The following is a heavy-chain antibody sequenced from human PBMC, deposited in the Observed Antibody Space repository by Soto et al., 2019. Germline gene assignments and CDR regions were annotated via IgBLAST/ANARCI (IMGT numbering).Heavy chain of an antibody. J-gene: IGHJ4*02. Sequence: EVQLVESGGGLVKPGGSLRLSCAASGFTFSSYSMNWVRQAPGKGLEWVSSISSSSSYIYYADSVKGRFTISRDNAKNSLYLQMNSLRAEDTAVYYCARGDLGYCSGGSCSYFDYWGQGTLVTVSS. CDR3: ARGDLGYCSGGSCSYFDY. V-gene: IGHV3-21*01. D-gene: IGHD2-15*01. CDR2: ISSSSSYI. CDR1: GFTFSSYS.